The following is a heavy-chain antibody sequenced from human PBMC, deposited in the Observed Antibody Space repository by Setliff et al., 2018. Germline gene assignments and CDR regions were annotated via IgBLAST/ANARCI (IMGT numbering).Heavy chain of an antibody. CDR3: ARGSGSYSLPVFY. D-gene: IGHD1-26*01. CDR1: GDSFNNYA. V-gene: IGHV1-18*01. J-gene: IGHJ4*02. Sequence: GASVKVSCKASGDSFNNYAISWVRQAPGQGLEWMGWISVYNGYTVYAQKLQGRVTMTRDTSISTAYMELSRLRSDDTAVYYCARGSGSYSLPVFYWGQGTLVTVSS. CDR2: ISVYNGYT.